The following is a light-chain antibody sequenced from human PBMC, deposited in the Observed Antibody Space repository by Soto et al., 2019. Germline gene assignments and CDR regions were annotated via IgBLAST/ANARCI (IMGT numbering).Light chain of an antibody. V-gene: IGKV3-20*01. CDR3: QQYDSSPWT. Sequence: EIVLTQSPGTLSLSPGEKATLSCRASQSVSSSFLAWYQQKPGQAPRLLIYGASSRATGIPDRFSGSGSGTDFTLTISRLEPDDFAVCYCQQYDSSPWTFGQGTKVEIK. CDR2: GAS. CDR1: QSVSSSF. J-gene: IGKJ1*01.